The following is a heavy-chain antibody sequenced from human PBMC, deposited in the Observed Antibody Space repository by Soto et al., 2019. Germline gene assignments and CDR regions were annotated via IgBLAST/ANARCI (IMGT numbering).Heavy chain of an antibody. Sequence: GGSLRLSCAASGFTFSNYAMTWVRQAPGKGLEWVSSISSSSSYIYYADSVKGRFTISRDNAKNSLYLQMNSLRAEDTAVYYCARDSAELLWFGEPLSPNNWFDPWGQGTLVTVSS. CDR1: GFTFSNYA. CDR3: ARDSAELLWFGEPLSPNNWFDP. CDR2: ISSSSSYI. D-gene: IGHD3-10*01. J-gene: IGHJ5*02. V-gene: IGHV3-21*01.